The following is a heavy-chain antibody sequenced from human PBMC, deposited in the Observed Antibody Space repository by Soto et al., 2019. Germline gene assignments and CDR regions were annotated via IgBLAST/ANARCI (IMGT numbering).Heavy chain of an antibody. D-gene: IGHD2-8*02. CDR1: GFTFSSYA. CDR3: ARDIWDIVLGYYYGMDV. J-gene: IGHJ6*02. V-gene: IGHV3-23*01. CDR2: ISGSGGST. Sequence: GGSLRLSCAASGFTFSSYAMSWVRQAPGKGLEWVSAISGSGGSTYYADSVKGRFTISRDNSKNTLYLQMNSLRAEDTAVYYCARDIWDIVLGYYYGMDVWGQGTTVSV.